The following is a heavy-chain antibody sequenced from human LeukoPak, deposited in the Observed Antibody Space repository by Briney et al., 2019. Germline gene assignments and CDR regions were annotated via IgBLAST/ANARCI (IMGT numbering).Heavy chain of an antibody. D-gene: IGHD3-10*01. V-gene: IGHV1-8*01. CDR2: MNPNSDNT. CDR1: GYIFTSLD. CDR3: ARGHASDYGSGGYLGYYYGMDV. Sequence: GASVKVSCKASGYIFTSLDINWVRQATGQGLEWMGWMNPNSDNTAYAQKFQGRVTMTRDTSMSTAYMELSSLRSEDTAMYYCARGHASDYGSGGYLGYYYGMDVWGQGTTVSVSS. J-gene: IGHJ6*02.